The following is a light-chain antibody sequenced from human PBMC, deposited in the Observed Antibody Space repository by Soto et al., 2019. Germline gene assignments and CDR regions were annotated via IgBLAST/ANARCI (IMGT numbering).Light chain of an antibody. CDR1: QSVSSN. V-gene: IGKV3-20*01. Sequence: EIVMTQSPATLSVSPGERATLSCRASQSVSSNLAWYQQKPGQAPRVLIHGASTRATGIPDRFSGSGSGTDFTLTISRLEPEDFAVYYCQQYGSSRWTFGQGTKVDIK. CDR3: QQYGSSRWT. CDR2: GAS. J-gene: IGKJ1*01.